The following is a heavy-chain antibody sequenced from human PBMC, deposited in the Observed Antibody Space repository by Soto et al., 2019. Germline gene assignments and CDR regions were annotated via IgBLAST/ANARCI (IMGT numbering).Heavy chain of an antibody. D-gene: IGHD3-3*01. CDR1: GFTFSSYG. Sequence: QVQLVESGGGVVQPGRSLRLSCAASGFTFSSYGMHWVRQAPGKGLEWVAVIWYDGSNKYYADSVKGRFTISRDNSKNRLYLQMNSLRAEDTAVYYCARGRITIFGVVIMGYGMDVWGQGTTVTVSS. CDR3: ARGRITIFGVVIMGYGMDV. J-gene: IGHJ6*02. CDR2: IWYDGSNK. V-gene: IGHV3-33*01.